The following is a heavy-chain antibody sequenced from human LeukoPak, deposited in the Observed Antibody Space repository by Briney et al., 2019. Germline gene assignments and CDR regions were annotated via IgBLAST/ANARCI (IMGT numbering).Heavy chain of an antibody. CDR3: ARDLPDFSLRISSGAFDI. V-gene: IGHV1-46*01. CDR1: GYTFTSYY. D-gene: IGHD2/OR15-2a*01. J-gene: IGHJ3*02. Sequence: ASVKVSCKASGYTFTSYYMLWVRQAPGQGLEWMGIINPSGGSTSYAQKFQGRVTMTRDTSTSTVYMELSSLRSEDTAMYYCARDLPDFSLRISSGAFDIWGQGTMVTVSS. CDR2: INPSGGST.